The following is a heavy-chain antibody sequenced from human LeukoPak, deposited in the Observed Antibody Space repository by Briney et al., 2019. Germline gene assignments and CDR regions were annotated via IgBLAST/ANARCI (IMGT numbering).Heavy chain of an antibody. CDR2: INWNSGSV. CDR3: VKRSCNGGRCYFDY. D-gene: IGHD2-15*01. CDR1: GFTFADYA. J-gene: IGHJ4*02. Sequence: GGSLRLSCAASGFTFADYAMCWVRQAPGKGLEWVPGINWNSGSVVYVDSVKGRFTISRDNAKNSLHLQMNSLRTEDTAFYYCVKRSCNGGRCYFDYWGQGTLVTVSS. V-gene: IGHV3-9*01.